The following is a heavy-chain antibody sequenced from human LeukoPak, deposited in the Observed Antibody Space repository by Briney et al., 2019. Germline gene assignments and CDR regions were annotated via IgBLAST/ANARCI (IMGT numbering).Heavy chain of an antibody. J-gene: IGHJ6*04. CDR1: GFTFSNFW. D-gene: IGHD3-3*01. CDR3: VRESDVWSGPGIGRPLDV. Sequence: GGSLRLSCAASGFTFSNFWMGWVRQAPGKGLEWVANIKTEGYDTYYVDSVKGRFTISRDNAKNSVSLQMDGLRAEDTAVYHCVRESDVWSGPGIGRPLDVWGKGTTVTVSS. V-gene: IGHV3-7*01. CDR2: IKTEGYDT.